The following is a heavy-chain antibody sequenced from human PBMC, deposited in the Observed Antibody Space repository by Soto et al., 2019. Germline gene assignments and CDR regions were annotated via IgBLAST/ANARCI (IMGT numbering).Heavy chain of an antibody. V-gene: IGHV1-18*01. D-gene: IGHD6-19*01. CDR2: ISAYNGNT. CDR3: ARDKLVEYSSGWVTFQH. Sequence: QVQLVQSGAEVKKPGASVKVSCKASGYTFTSYGISWVRQAPGQGLEWMGWISAYNGNTNYAQKLQGRVTMTTDTSTSTAYMELRSLRSDDTAVYYCARDKLVEYSSGWVTFQHWGQGTLVTVSS. CDR1: GYTFTSYG. J-gene: IGHJ1*01.